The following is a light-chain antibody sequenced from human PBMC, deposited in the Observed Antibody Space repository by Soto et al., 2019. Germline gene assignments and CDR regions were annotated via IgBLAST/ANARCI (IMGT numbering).Light chain of an antibody. Sequence: QSALTQPASVSGSPGQSITISCTRTSSDVGGYNYVSWYQQHPGKAPKLMIYEVSNRPSGVSNRFSGSKSGNTASLTISGLQAEDEADYYCSSYTSISPWVFGGGTKLTVL. CDR2: EVS. CDR1: SSDVGGYNY. CDR3: SSYTSISPWV. J-gene: IGLJ3*02. V-gene: IGLV2-14*01.